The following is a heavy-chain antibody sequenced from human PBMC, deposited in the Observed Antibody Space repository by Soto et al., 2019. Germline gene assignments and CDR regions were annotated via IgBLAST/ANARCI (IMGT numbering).Heavy chain of an antibody. J-gene: IGHJ6*02. D-gene: IGHD1-26*01. V-gene: IGHV3-33*01. CDR2: IRYDGSNQ. Sequence: PGGSLRLSCAASGFTFSTYGMHWVRQAPGKGLEWVAGIRYDGSNQYYADSGKGQFTISRDNSKNTLYMQMDSLRADDTAVYYCARDFTAGATYSGPSYYAMDVWGQGPTVTVSS. CDR3: ARDFTAGATYSGPSYYAMDV. CDR1: GFTFSTYG.